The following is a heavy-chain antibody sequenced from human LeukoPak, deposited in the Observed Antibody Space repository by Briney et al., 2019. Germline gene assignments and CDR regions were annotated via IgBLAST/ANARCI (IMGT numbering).Heavy chain of an antibody. CDR3: AKGGRDLPSARRYKPGNWLDP. J-gene: IGHJ5*02. CDR2: INHSGSN. D-gene: IGHD3-9*01. Sequence: PSETLSLTCSVDGGSFSGYYWSSIRQPPGKGLEWSREINHSGSNKYTSPLKSRVLISVGTSKDQFSLNLGSVTAANTAVYYCAKGGRDLPSARRYKPGNWLDPWGQGSLVTVSS. V-gene: IGHV4-34*01. CDR1: GGSFSGYY.